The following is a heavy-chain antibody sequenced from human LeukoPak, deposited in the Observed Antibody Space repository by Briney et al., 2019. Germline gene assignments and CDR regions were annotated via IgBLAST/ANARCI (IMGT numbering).Heavy chain of an antibody. Sequence: YWIGWIRQPPGKGLEWIGYIYYSGSTYYNPSLKSRVTISVDTSKNQFSLKLSSVTAADTAVYYCARAIGSGRDNAFDIWGQGTMVTVSS. J-gene: IGHJ3*02. V-gene: IGHV4-30-4*08. CDR2: IYYSGST. CDR1: Y. D-gene: IGHD3-10*01. CDR3: ARAIGSGRDNAFDI.